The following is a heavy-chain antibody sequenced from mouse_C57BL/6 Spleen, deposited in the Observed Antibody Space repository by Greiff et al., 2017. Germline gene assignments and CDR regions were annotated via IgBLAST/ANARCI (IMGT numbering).Heavy chain of an antibody. CDR1: GYTFTGYW. Sequence: QVQLQQSGAELMQPGASVTLSCTATGYTFTGYWIEWVHQRPGHGLEWVGEILPGSGSTNYTENFKGKATFTADTSSNTDYMQLSSLTTEDSAIYYCASSLDGSSVYDFGCWGQGTTLTVSS. CDR3: ASSLDGSSVYDFGC. CDR2: ILPGSGST. V-gene: IGHV1-9*01. D-gene: IGHD1-1*01. J-gene: IGHJ2*01.